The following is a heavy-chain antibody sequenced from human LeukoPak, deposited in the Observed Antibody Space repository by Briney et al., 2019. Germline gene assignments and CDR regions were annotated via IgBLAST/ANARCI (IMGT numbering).Heavy chain of an antibody. Sequence: PSETLSLTCAVYGGSFSGYYWSWIRQPPGKGLEWIGEINHSGSTNYNPSLKSRVTISVDTSKNQFSLKLSSVTAADTAVYYCARPSSHCSGGSCYSDAFDIWGQGTMVTDSS. J-gene: IGHJ3*02. CDR3: ARPSSHCSGGSCYSDAFDI. V-gene: IGHV4-34*01. D-gene: IGHD2-15*01. CDR1: GGSFSGYY. CDR2: INHSGST.